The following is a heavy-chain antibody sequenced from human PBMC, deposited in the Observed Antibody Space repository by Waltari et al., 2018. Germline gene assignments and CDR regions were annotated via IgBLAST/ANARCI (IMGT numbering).Heavy chain of an antibody. CDR2: IKEDGTEK. D-gene: IGHD3-10*02. CDR3: ARGRYVPGP. CDR1: GFTFSSYS. V-gene: IGHV3-7*03. Sequence: EVQLVESGGGLVQPGGSLRLPCAASGFTFSSYSMTWVRQAPGKGLEWVANIKEDGTEKKYVDSVKGRFTISRDNAKNSLYLEMNSLRVEDTAVYYCARGRYVPGPWGQGTLVTVSS. J-gene: IGHJ5*02.